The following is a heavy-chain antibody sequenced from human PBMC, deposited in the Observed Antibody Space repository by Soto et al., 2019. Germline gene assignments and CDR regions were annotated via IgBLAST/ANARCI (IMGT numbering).Heavy chain of an antibody. CDR2: ISCGGGNT. CDR3: AKDGSAPLLRNYFDY. Sequence: GGSLILSCAASEFTFSSYGMHWVRQAPGKGLEWVSAISCGGGNTYYADSVKGRFTISRDNSKNTLYLQMNSLRAEDTAVYYCAKDGSAPLLRNYFDYWGQGTLVTVSS. J-gene: IGHJ4*02. CDR1: EFTFSSYG. V-gene: IGHV3-23*01.